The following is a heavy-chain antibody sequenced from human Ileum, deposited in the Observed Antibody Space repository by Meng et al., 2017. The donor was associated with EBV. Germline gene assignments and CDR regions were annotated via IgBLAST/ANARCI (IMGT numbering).Heavy chain of an antibody. D-gene: IGHD6-13*01. Sequence: GELLGSGGGLVQPGGALRLSCAASGFTFSSYAMSWVRQAPGKGLEWVSAISGSGGSTYYADSVKGRFTISRDNSKNTLYLQMNSLRAEDTAVYYCAKVGIRWQQLSPWGQGTLVTVSS. CDR3: AKVGIRWQQLSP. V-gene: IGHV3-23*01. CDR1: GFTFSSYA. J-gene: IGHJ5*02. CDR2: ISGSGGST.